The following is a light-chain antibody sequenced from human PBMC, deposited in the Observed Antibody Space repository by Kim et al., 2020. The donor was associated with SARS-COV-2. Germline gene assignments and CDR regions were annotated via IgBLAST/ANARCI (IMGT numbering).Light chain of an antibody. CDR1: QSVSSY. Sequence: DIVLTQSPATLSLSPGERATLSCRASQSVSSYLAWYQQKPGQAPRLLIYAASSRASGVPARFSGSGSGTDFTLTISSLEPEDVAVYYCQQRSGWPQRTFGGGTKVDIK. CDR3: QQRSGWPQRT. V-gene: IGKV3-11*01. CDR2: AAS. J-gene: IGKJ4*02.